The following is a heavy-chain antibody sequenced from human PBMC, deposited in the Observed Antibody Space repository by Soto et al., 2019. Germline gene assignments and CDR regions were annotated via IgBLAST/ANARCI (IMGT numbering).Heavy chain of an antibody. D-gene: IGHD5-18*01. V-gene: IGHV3-30-3*01. CDR2: ISYDGSNK. CDR3: ARDYVDTAMVTFYFDY. J-gene: IGHJ4*02. Sequence: QVQLVESGGGVVQPGRSLRLSCAASGFTFSSYAMHWVRQAPGKGLEWVAVISYDGSNKYYADSVKGRFTISRDNSKNTMYLKMNSLRAEDTAVYYCARDYVDTAMVTFYFDYWGQGTLVTVSS. CDR1: GFTFSSYA.